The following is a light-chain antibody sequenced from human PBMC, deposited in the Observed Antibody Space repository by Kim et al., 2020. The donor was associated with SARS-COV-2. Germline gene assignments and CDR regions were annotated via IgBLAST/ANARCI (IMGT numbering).Light chain of an antibody. J-gene: IGKJ2*01. CDR3: QQYHSYPYT. CDR1: QSMSSW. V-gene: IGKV1-5*01. CDR2: DAS. Sequence: GDRVTISGRASQSMSSWLAWYQQKPGKAPKLLIYDASSLEGGVPSRFSGSGSGTDFTLTISSLQPDDFATYYCQQYHSYPYTFGQGTKLEI.